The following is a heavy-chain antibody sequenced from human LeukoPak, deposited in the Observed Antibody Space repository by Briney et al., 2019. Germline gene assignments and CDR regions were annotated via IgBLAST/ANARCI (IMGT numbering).Heavy chain of an antibody. CDR1: GYTFTSYG. CDR2: ISAYNGNT. Sequence: ASVKVSCKASGYTFTSYGISWVRQAPGQGLEWMGWISAYNGNTNYAQKLQGRVTMTTDTSTSTAYMELRSLRSDDTAVYYCVRSRTGYYYMDVWGKGTTVTVSS. V-gene: IGHV1-18*01. D-gene: IGHD1-1*01. CDR3: VRSRTGYYYMDV. J-gene: IGHJ6*03.